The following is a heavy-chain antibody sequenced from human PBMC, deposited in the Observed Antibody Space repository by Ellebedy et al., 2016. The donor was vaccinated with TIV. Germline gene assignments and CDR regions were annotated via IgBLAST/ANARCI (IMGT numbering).Heavy chain of an antibody. CDR1: GFTXKNNS. D-gene: IGHD1-7*01. Sequence: PGGSLRLSCAASGFTXKNNSXSWVPXTPQKGLEWVANINQAGTETHYVDSVKGRFVISRDNARQSLFLRMNSLRVDDTAIYFCSRDWNYVLQTWGQGTLVTVS. CDR2: INQAGTET. CDR3: SRDWNYVLQT. V-gene: IGHV3-7*03. J-gene: IGHJ5*02.